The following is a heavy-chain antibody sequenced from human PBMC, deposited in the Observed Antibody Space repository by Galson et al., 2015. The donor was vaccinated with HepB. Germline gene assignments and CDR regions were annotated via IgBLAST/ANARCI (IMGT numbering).Heavy chain of an antibody. J-gene: IGHJ4*02. D-gene: IGHD1-14*01. CDR3: GRDIDRKFSFDY. CDR1: GYNFASNY. V-gene: IGHV1-46*03. CDR2: INPSSGSA. Sequence: SVKVSCKASGYNFASNYVDWVRQAPGQGPEWMGIINPSSGSAKYAQKFQGRVTMTRETSTNTVYMELSSLRADDTAVYYCGRDIDRKFSFDYWGQGTLVTVSS.